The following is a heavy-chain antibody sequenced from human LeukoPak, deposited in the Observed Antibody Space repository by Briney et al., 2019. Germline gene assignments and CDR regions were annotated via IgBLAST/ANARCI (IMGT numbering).Heavy chain of an antibody. CDR2: INSDGSST. V-gene: IGHV3-74*01. J-gene: IGHJ4*02. D-gene: IGHD3-9*01. CDR3: ARYDILTGSNDY. Sequence: PGGSLRLSCSASGFTFSSYWMHWLREAPEKGLVWVSRINSDGSSTSYADSVKGRFTISSDNAKNTLYLQMNRLRAEDTAVYYCARYDILTGSNDYWGQGTLVTVSS. CDR1: GFTFSSYW.